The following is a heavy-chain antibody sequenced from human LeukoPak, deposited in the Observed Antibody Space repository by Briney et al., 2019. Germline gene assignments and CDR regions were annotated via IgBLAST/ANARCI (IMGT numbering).Heavy chain of an antibody. D-gene: IGHD5-24*01. Sequence: SETLSLTCTVSGGSISSYYWSWIRQSPGKGLECIGYIHYTGSTNYNPSLKSRVTISVETSKNQFSLKLSSVTAADTAVYYCASYRRDGYPFDYWGQGTLVTVSS. CDR2: IHYTGST. V-gene: IGHV4-59*01. CDR1: GGSISSYY. J-gene: IGHJ4*02. CDR3: ASYRRDGYPFDY.